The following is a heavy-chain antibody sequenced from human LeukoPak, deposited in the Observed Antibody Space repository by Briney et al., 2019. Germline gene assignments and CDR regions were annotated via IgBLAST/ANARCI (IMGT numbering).Heavy chain of an antibody. D-gene: IGHD6-19*01. CDR3: ARHAVYAGSGWAFDY. V-gene: IGHV4-59*08. CDR2: IFHTGSGST. J-gene: IGHJ4*02. CDR1: GGSISPYY. Sequence: SETLSLTCTVSGGSISPYYWSWIRQPPGKGLEWIGYIFHTGSGSTSHNPSLKSRVTISVDTSKNQFSLNLNFVTAADTAVYYCARHAVYAGSGWAFDYWGQGTLVTVSS.